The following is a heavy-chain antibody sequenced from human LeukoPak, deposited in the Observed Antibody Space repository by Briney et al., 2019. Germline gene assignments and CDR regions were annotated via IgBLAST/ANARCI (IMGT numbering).Heavy chain of an antibody. CDR1: GFTFSSYG. CDR2: IWYDGSNK. D-gene: IGHD4-17*01. V-gene: IGHV3-33*01. Sequence: GRSLRLSCAASGFTFSSYGMHWVRQAPGKGLEWVAVIWYDGSNKYYADSVKGRFTISRDNSKNTLYLQMNSLRAEDTAVYYCARDPDGDYYFDYWGQGTLVTVSS. CDR3: ARDPDGDYYFDY. J-gene: IGHJ4*02.